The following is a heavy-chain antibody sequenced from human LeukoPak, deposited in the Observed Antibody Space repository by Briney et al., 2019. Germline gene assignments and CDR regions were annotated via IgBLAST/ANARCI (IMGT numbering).Heavy chain of an antibody. CDR2: ISSSGSTI. Sequence: PGGSLRLSCAASGFTFSSHKMHWVRQAPGKGLEWVSYISSSGSTIHDADSVKGRFTISRDNAKNSLYLQMNSLRAEDTSVYYCARETDGIFDFWSQGTLVTVCS. V-gene: IGHV3-48*03. CDR3: ARETDGIFDF. CDR1: GFTFSSHK. D-gene: IGHD3-3*01. J-gene: IGHJ4*02.